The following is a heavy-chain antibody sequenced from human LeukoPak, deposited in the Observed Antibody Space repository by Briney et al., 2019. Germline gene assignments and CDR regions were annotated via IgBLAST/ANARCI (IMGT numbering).Heavy chain of an antibody. CDR1: GGTFSSYA. CDR3: ARARRYDFWSGYYYSYFDY. Sequence: ASVKVSCKASGGTFSSYAISWVRQAPGQGLEWMGRIIPIFGIANYAQKFQGRVTITADKSTSTAYMELSSLRSEDTAVYYCARARRYDFWSGYYYSYFDYWGQGTRVTVSS. J-gene: IGHJ4*02. D-gene: IGHD3-3*01. V-gene: IGHV1-69*04. CDR2: IIPIFGIA.